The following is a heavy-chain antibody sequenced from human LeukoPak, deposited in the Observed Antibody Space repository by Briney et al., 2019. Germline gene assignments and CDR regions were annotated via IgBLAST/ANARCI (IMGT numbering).Heavy chain of an antibody. CDR2: IYYSGIT. Sequence: SETLSLTCNVSGGSIISYYWTWIRQPPGKGLEWIGYIYYSGITNYNPSLKSRVTISVDTSKNQFSLSLGSVTAADTAVYYCARLRSGSSGYYPLDYWGQGTLVTVSS. CDR3: ARLRSGSSGYYPLDY. J-gene: IGHJ4*02. D-gene: IGHD3-22*01. CDR1: GGSIISYY. V-gene: IGHV4-59*01.